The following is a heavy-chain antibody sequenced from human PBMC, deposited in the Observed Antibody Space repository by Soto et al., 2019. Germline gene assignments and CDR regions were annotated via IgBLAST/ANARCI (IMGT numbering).Heavy chain of an antibody. Sequence: GVSLRLSCAASGFTFSSYWMHWVRQAPGKGLVWVSRINSDGSSTSYADSVKGRFTISRDNAKNTLYLQMNSLRAEDTAVYYCARDSRDFWSGYYNHLRRYYYGMDVWGQGTTVTVS. J-gene: IGHJ6*02. CDR2: INSDGSST. D-gene: IGHD3-3*01. CDR1: GFTFSSYW. V-gene: IGHV3-74*01. CDR3: ARDSRDFWSGYYNHLRRYYYGMDV.